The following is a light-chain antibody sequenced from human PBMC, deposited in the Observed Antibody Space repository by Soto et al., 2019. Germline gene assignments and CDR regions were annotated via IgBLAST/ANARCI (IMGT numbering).Light chain of an antibody. CDR3: QQRSNWPPWT. V-gene: IGKV3D-20*02. Sequence: EIVLTQSPGPLSLSPGERATLSCRASQSVSSNYLAWYQQNPGQAPRLLIYGTSTRASGIPDRFSGSGSGTDFTLTISSLEPEDFAVYYCQQRSNWPPWTFGQGTKVDIK. CDR2: GTS. J-gene: IGKJ1*01. CDR1: QSVSSNY.